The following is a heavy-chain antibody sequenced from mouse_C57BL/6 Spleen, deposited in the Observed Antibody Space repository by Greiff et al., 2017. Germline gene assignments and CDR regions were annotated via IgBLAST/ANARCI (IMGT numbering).Heavy chain of an antibody. CDR3: ARTTTVVADY. V-gene: IGHV1-54*01. CDR2: INPGSGGT. J-gene: IGHJ2*01. D-gene: IGHD1-1*01. Sequence: QVQLKQSGAELVRPGTSVKVSCKASGYAFTNYLIEWVKQRPGQGLEWIGVINPGSGGTNYNEKFKGKATLTADKSSSTAYMQLSSLTSEDSAVYFCARTTTVVADYWGQGTTLTGSS. CDR1: GYAFTNYL.